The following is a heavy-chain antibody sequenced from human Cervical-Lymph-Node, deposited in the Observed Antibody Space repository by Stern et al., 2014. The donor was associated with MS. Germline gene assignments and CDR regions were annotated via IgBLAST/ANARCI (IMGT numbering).Heavy chain of an antibody. CDR3: ARQLSSEELDY. CDR2: ISPVDSDA. D-gene: IGHD6-19*01. Sequence: EVQLVESGAEVKKPGESLKISCKGSGYSFTSYWIAWVRQMPGKGLEWMGIISPVDSDARYSPSFQGQVTFSVDNSVGTAYVQWNSLKASDTAMYYCARQLSSEELDYWGQGTLVSVSS. V-gene: IGHV5-51*01. J-gene: IGHJ4*02. CDR1: GYSFTSYW.